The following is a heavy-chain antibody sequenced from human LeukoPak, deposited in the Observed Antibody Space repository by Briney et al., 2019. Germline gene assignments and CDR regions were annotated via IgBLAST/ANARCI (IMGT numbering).Heavy chain of an antibody. V-gene: IGHV1-2*02. CDR3: ARDHSLHTYFDSSAYVLPLDY. Sequence: ASVIVSCKATGYTFTGYFMHWVRQAPGQGLEWMGWINPNSGGTNYAQKFQGRVTMTSDTSISTAYMELSRLRSDDTAVYYCARDHSLHTYFDSSAYVLPLDYWGQGTLGGLSS. CDR2: INPNSGGT. D-gene: IGHD3-22*01. CDR1: GYTFTGYF. J-gene: IGHJ4*02.